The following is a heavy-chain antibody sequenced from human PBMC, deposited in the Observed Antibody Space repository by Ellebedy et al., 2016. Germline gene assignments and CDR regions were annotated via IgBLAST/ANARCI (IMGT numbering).Heavy chain of an antibody. D-gene: IGHD1-26*01. CDR1: GGSFRGYY. CDR3: ARGSGSYGHAFDI. J-gene: IGHJ3*02. V-gene: IGHV4-34*01. CDR2: IDHRGT. Sequence: GSLRLSXAIYGGSFRGYYWSWIRQPPGKGLEWIGEIDHRGTNYNPSLKSRLTISVDTSKNQFSLKLSSVTAADTAVYYCARGSGSYGHAFDIWGQGTMVTVSS.